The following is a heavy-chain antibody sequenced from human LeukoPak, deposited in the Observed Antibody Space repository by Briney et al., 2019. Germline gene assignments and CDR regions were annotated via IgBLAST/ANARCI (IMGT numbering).Heavy chain of an antibody. CDR1: GFTFSSYG. Sequence: GGSLRLSCAASGFTFSSYGMHWVRQAPGKGLEWVAFIRYDGSNKYYADSVKGRFTISRDNSKNTLYLQMNSLRAEDTAVYYCAATPAPELRFLGWLPAEYFQHWGQGTLVTVSS. CDR2: IRYDGSNK. V-gene: IGHV3-30*02. D-gene: IGHD3-3*01. CDR3: AATPAPELRFLGWLPAEYFQH. J-gene: IGHJ1*01.